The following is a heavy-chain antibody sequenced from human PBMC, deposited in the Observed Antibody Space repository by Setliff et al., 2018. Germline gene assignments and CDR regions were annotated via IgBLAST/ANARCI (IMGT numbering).Heavy chain of an antibody. CDR2: INPNSGGT. V-gene: IGHV1-2*06. CDR1: GYIFTDYY. Sequence: ASVKVSCKASGYIFTDYYMHWARQAPGQELGWMGRINPNSGGTNYAQKFQGRVTMTRDTSISTAYTELSSLRSEDTATYYCAGDGNNWNDLDYWGHGTLVTVSS. CDR3: AGDGNNWNDLDY. J-gene: IGHJ4*01. D-gene: IGHD1-20*01.